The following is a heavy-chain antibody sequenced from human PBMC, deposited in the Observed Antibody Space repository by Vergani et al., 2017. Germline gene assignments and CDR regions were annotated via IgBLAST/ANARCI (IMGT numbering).Heavy chain of an antibody. CDR1: GYTFSNYY. D-gene: IGHD2-2*01. CDR2: INPSGGHT. CDR3: ARDSRYCSSTSCYVGRDWFDP. V-gene: IGHV1-46*01. Sequence: QVQVVQSGAEVKKSGASVKVSYKTSGYTFSNYYMHWVRQAPGQGLEWMGIINPSGGHTNYAQKFQGRVTMTRDTSTSTVYMELSSLRSEDTAIYYCARDSRYCSSTSCYVGRDWFDPWGQGTLVTVSS. J-gene: IGHJ5*02.